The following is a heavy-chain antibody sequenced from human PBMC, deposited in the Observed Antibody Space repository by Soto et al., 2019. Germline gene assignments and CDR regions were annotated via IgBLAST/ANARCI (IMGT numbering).Heavy chain of an antibody. J-gene: IGHJ6*03. D-gene: IGHD3-16*02. CDR2: ISGSGGST. CDR3: AKNLVFLSFHYHYYYLDF. Sequence: GGSLRLSCAASGFTFSSYAMSWVRQAPGKGLEWVSAISGSGGSTYYADSVKGRFTISRDNSKNTLYLQMNSLRAEDTAVYYCAKNLVFLSFHYHYYYLDFWGQGTTVTVSS. CDR1: GFTFSSYA. V-gene: IGHV3-23*01.